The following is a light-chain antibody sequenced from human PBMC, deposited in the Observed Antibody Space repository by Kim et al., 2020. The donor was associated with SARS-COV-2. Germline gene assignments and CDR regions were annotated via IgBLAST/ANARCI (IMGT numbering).Light chain of an antibody. V-gene: IGLV3-1*01. CDR1: KLGDKY. J-gene: IGLJ3*02. CDR3: QAWDNTNWV. Sequence: SVSPGQTASITCFGDKLGDKYACWYQQRPGQSPVLVMYQDNKRPSGIPERFSGSNSGNTVTLTISGTQAMDEADYYCQAWDNTNWVFGGGTQLTVL. CDR2: QDN.